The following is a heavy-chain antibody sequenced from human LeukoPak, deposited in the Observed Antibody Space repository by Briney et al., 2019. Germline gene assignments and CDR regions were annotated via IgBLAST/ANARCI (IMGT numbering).Heavy chain of an antibody. V-gene: IGHV3-21*06. D-gene: IGHD5/OR15-5a*01. Sequence: PGWSLRLSCEASGFSFSASSMNWVRQAQGKGLEWVSSIFGDGPGLYYADSVKGRFTISRDNGKNSVYLEMNSLRDDDTAVYYCTREGGSTDAGFWGQGTLVTVSS. CDR3: TREGGSTDAGF. CDR1: GFSFSASS. CDR2: IFGDGPGL. J-gene: IGHJ4*02.